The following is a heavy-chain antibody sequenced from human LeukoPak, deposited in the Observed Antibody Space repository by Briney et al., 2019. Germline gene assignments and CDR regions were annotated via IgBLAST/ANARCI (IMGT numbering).Heavy chain of an antibody. D-gene: IGHD1-26*01. Sequence: GGSLRLSCAASGFTFSSYGMHWVRQAPGKGLEWVAFIRYDGSNKYYADSVKGRFTISRDNSKNTLYLQMNSLRAEDTAVYYCAKVGSLEGSAAYNWFDPWGQGTLVTVSS. J-gene: IGHJ5*02. CDR1: GFTFSSYG. V-gene: IGHV3-30*02. CDR2: IRYDGSNK. CDR3: AKVGSLEGSAAYNWFDP.